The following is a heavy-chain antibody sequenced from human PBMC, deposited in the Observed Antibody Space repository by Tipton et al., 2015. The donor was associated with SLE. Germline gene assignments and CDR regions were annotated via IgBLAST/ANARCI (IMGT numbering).Heavy chain of an antibody. J-gene: IGHJ5*02. CDR2: IDDSGST. V-gene: IGHV4-34*01. Sequence: AGLVKPSETLSLSCAVYGESFSGYYWTWIRQPPGKGLEWIGEIDDSGSTNFNPSLKSRITMSVDTSKNQFSLRLTFVTAADTAMYYCARASPRWLQSYHWFDPWGQGTLVTVSS. CDR1: GESFSGYY. CDR3: ARASPRWLQSYHWFDP. D-gene: IGHD5-24*01.